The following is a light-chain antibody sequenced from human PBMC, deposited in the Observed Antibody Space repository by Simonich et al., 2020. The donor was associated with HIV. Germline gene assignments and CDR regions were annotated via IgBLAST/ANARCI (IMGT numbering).Light chain of an antibody. CDR3: QQSYSTPMYT. CDR1: QSISNY. Sequence: DIQMTQSPSSLSASVGDKVTITCRASQSISNYLNWFQQKPGKAPKLLIFAASSLQSGVPSRFSGSGSGTDFTLTISSLQPEDFATYYCQQSYSTPMYTFGQWTKLEIK. J-gene: IGKJ2*01. CDR2: AAS. V-gene: IGKV1-39*01.